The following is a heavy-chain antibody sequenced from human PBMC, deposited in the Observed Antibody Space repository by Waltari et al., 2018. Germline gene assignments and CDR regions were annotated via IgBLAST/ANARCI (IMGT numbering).Heavy chain of an antibody. D-gene: IGHD5-12*01. Sequence: HVQLVQSGAEVKRPGASVKVSCRSSGYAFTAFYIHWVRQAPGQGLEWMGWIVPNSGDTYFAPQLEGRITMTRDTSISTSFMDLSRLTSGDTAVYYCAREGNGYDFDFWGQGTLVTVSS. V-gene: IGHV1-2*02. J-gene: IGHJ4*02. CDR3: AREGNGYDFDF. CDR2: IVPNSGDT. CDR1: GYAFTAFY.